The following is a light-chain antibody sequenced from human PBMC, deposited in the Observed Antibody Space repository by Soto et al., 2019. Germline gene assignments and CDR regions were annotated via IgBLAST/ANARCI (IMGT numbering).Light chain of an antibody. V-gene: IGLV1-44*01. CDR1: IGTNN. J-gene: IGLJ2*01. CDR2: SNN. Sequence: QSVLTQPPSASGTPGQRVTISCSGSIGTNNVNWYQQLPGTAPKLLIYSNNQRPSGVPDRFSGSKSGTSASLAISGLQSGDEADYYCAAWDDSLNVVFGGGTKVTVL. CDR3: AAWDDSLNVV.